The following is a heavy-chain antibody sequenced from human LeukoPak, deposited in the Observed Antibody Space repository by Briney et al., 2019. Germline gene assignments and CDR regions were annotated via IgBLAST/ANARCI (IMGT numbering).Heavy chain of an antibody. CDR2: IYTTGST. D-gene: IGHD4-17*01. Sequence: TLSLTCSVSGDSISSGSYYWSWIRQPAGKGLEWIGRIYTTGSTNYNPSLKSRVTISVDTSENQFSLRLSSVTAADTAVYYCARGGYGDYLFDYWGQGTLVTVSS. CDR3: ARGGYGDYLFDY. J-gene: IGHJ4*02. V-gene: IGHV4-61*02. CDR1: GDSISSGSYY.